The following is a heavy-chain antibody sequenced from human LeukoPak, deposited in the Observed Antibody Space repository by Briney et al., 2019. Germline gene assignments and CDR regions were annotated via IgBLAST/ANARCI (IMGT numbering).Heavy chain of an antibody. Sequence: PGGSLRLSCAASGFTFSSYAMHWVRQAPGKGLEWVAVISYDGSNKYYADSVKGRFTISRDNSKNTLYLQMNSLRAEDTAVYYCAKDGTTVTTLYRPTNWFGPWGQGTLVTVSS. CDR3: AKDGTTVTTLYRPTNWFGP. J-gene: IGHJ5*02. CDR1: GFTFSSYA. CDR2: ISYDGSNK. D-gene: IGHD4-11*01. V-gene: IGHV3-30-3*01.